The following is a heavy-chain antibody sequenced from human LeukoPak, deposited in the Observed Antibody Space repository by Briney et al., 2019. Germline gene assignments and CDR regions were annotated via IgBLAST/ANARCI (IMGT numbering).Heavy chain of an antibody. CDR1: GSSISRGNY. V-gene: IGHV4-38-2*02. Sequence: SETLSLTCSVSGSSISRGNYWGWIRQPPGKGLEWLGSMSHGGSSDYNPSLKSRVTILLDTSKNHFSLKLTSVTAADTAMYCCARGMQLLVRDAFDVWGLGTMVTVSS. J-gene: IGHJ3*01. D-gene: IGHD6-13*01. CDR3: ARGMQLLVRDAFDV. CDR2: MSHGGSS.